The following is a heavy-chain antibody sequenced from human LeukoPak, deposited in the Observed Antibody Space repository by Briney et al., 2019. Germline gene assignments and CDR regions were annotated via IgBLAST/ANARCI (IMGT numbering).Heavy chain of an antibody. CDR3: ARDIGCSGGSCYAGPKVLGFDY. D-gene: IGHD2-15*01. J-gene: IGHJ4*02. CDR1: GFTFSSYS. V-gene: IGHV3-21*01. CDR2: ISSSSSYI. Sequence: GGSLRLSCAASGFTFSSYSMNWVRQAPGKGLEWVSSISSSSSYIYYADSVKGRFTISRDNAKNSLYLQMNSLRAEDTAVYYCARDIGCSGGSCYAGPKVLGFDYWGQGTLVTVSS.